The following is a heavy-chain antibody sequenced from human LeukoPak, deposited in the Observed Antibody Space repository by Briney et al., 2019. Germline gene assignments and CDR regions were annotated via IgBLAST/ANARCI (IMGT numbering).Heavy chain of an antibody. CDR1: GYRFTSYW. Sequence: GEPLQISFQGSGYRFTSYWIGWVRPMPGKGLEWMGIIYPGDSDTRYSPSFQGQITISADKSISTAYLQWSSLKASDTAMYYCAREFYAGFDIWGQGTMVTVSS. J-gene: IGHJ3*02. CDR2: IYPGDSDT. V-gene: IGHV5-51*01. CDR3: AREFYAGFDI. D-gene: IGHD4-23*01.